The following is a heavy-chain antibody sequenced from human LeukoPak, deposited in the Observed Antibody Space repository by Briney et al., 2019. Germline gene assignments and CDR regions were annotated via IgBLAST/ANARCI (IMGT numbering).Heavy chain of an antibody. J-gene: IGHJ3*02. D-gene: IGHD6-19*01. CDR3: AREAVAGTVGDDAFDI. CDR2: ISSIRNYI. V-gene: IGHV3-21*01. CDR1: KFTFSDYS. Sequence: GGSLRLSCAASKFTFSDYSMSWVRQAPGKGLEWVSSISSIRNYIYYADSVKGRFTVSRDNAKNSLYLQMNSLRAEDTAVYYCAREAVAGTVGDDAFDIWGQGTMVTVSS.